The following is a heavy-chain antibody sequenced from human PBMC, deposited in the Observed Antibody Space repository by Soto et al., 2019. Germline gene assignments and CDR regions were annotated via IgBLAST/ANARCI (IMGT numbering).Heavy chain of an antibody. CDR1: GGTFSSHS. CDR3: AREAGYGGFSAALRD. CDR2: VISLFGPA. V-gene: IGHV1-69*01. J-gene: IGHJ4*02. Sequence: VQLMQSGAEVKKAGSSVKVSCKASGGTFSSHSINWVRQAPGQGLEWMGGVISLFGPANYAHNFKGRGTITAAQSTSTAYMGLNALRSDDTAVYSCAREAGYGGFSAALRDWGQGTLVTVSS. D-gene: IGHD4-17*01.